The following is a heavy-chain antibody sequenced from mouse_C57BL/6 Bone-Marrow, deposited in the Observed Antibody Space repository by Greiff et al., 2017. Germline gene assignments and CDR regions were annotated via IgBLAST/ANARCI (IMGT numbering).Heavy chain of an antibody. Sequence: QVQLQQPGAELVKPGASVKLSCKASGYTFTSYWMHWVKQRPGRGLEWIGRIDPNSGGTKYNEKFKSQATLTVDKPSSTAYMQLISLTSEDSAVDYCARFYCSSYVWFAYWGQGTLVTVSA. CDR2: IDPNSGGT. V-gene: IGHV1-72*01. CDR1: GYTFTSYW. J-gene: IGHJ3*01. D-gene: IGHD1-1*01. CDR3: ARFYCSSYVWFAY.